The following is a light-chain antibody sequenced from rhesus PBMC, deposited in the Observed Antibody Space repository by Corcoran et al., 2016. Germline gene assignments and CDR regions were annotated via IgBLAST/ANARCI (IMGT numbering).Light chain of an antibody. V-gene: IGKV3-35*01. J-gene: IGKJ4*01. CDR3: QEYSNWP. CDR2: DAS. Sequence: EIVLTQSPATLSLSPGERATLSCRASQSVSSSLAWYQQKPGQAPRLLIYDASSRATGIPDRFSGSGSGTDFTLTISSLEPEDVGVYYCQEYSNWPFGGGTKGELK. CDR1: QSVSSS.